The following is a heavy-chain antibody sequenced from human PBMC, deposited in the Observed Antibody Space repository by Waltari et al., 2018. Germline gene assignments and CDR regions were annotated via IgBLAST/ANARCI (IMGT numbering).Heavy chain of an antibody. V-gene: IGHV3-23*01. CDR3: AKEITAADAPYFFDY. J-gene: IGHJ4*02. Sequence: EVQLLESGGILVQPGGSLRLSCAASGFAFSNYAMTWVRQAPGKGREWVSSISLVGGNTYYADSLKGRFTISRDNSKNTLYLQMNSLTVADTAVYYCAKEITAADAPYFFDYWGRGTLVTVSS. CDR1: GFAFSNYA. D-gene: IGHD6-13*01. CDR2: ISLVGGNT.